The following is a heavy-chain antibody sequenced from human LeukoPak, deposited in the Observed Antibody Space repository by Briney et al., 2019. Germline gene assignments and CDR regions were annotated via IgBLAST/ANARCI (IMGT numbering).Heavy chain of an antibody. CDR1: GFTFSSYG. D-gene: IGHD5-12*01. CDR2: ISSSSSYI. V-gene: IGHV3-21*01. Sequence: GGSLRLSCAASGFTFSSYGMHWVRQAPGKGLEWVSSISSSSSYIYYADSVKGRFTISRDNAKNSLYLQMNSLRAEDTAVYYCARDYSDYDGFDYWGQGTLVTVSS. CDR3: ARDYSDYDGFDY. J-gene: IGHJ4*02.